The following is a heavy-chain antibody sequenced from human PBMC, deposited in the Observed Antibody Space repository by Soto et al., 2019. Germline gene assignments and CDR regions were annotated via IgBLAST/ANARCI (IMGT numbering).Heavy chain of an antibody. CDR2: IYYSGST. D-gene: IGHD1-7*01. Sequence: SETLSLTCTVSGGSISSYYWSWIRQPPGKGLEWIGYIYYSGSTNYNPSLKSRVTISVDTSKNQFSLKLSSVTAADTAVYYCARGTKLELLDYWGQGTLVTVSS. V-gene: IGHV4-59*01. J-gene: IGHJ4*02. CDR3: ARGTKLELLDY. CDR1: GGSISSYY.